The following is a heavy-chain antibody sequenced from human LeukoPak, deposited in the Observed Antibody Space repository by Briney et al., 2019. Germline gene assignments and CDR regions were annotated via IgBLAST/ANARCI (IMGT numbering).Heavy chain of an antibody. J-gene: IGHJ6*02. CDR3: ARLSSSWYPGIYCYGMDV. CDR1: GYTFTSYG. D-gene: IGHD6-13*01. V-gene: IGHV1-18*01. CDR2: ISAYNGNT. Sequence: RASVKVSCKASGYTFTSYGISWVRQAPGQGLEWMGWISAYNGNTNYAQKLQGGVTMTTDTSTSTAYMELRSLRSDDTAVYYCARLSSSWYPGIYCYGMDVWGQGTTVTVSS.